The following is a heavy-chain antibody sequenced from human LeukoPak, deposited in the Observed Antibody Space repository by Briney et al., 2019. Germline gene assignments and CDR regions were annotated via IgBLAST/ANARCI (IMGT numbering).Heavy chain of an antibody. V-gene: IGHV3-23*01. CDR2: ISGSGGST. CDR1: GFTFSSYA. Sequence: GGSLRLSCAASGFTFSSYAMSWVRQAPGKGLEWVSAISGSGGSTYYADSVKGRLTISRDNSKNTLYLQMNSLRAEDTAVYYCAKDRASLATTHYDYWGQGTLVTVSS. CDR3: AKDRASLATTHYDY. J-gene: IGHJ4*02. D-gene: IGHD5-12*01.